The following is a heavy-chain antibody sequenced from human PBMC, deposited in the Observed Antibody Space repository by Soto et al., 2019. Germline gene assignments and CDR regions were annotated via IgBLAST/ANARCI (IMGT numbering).Heavy chain of an antibody. J-gene: IGHJ3*02. D-gene: IGHD6-13*01. Sequence: QVQLVQSGAELKKPGSSVKVSCQASGGTFSNYAISWVRQAPGQGLEWMGKIIPIFGTTNYEQNFRGRVTITADEYTTTAYMELSSLRSDDTALYYCARELPPAPGSFREDALDIWGQGTMITVSS. CDR3: ARELPPAPGSFREDALDI. CDR2: IIPIFGTT. CDR1: GGTFSNYA. V-gene: IGHV1-69*15.